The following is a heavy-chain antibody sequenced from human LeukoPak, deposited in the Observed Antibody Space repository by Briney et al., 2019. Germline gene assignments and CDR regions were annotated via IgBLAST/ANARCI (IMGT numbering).Heavy chain of an antibody. D-gene: IGHD3-10*01. CDR2: IYHSGST. J-gene: IGHJ4*02. CDR1: GYSISCGYY. V-gene: IGHV4-38-2*01. Sequence: PSETLSLTCAVSGYSISCGYYWGWIRQPPGKGLEWIGSIYHSGSTYYNPSLKSRVTISVDTSKNQFSLKLSSVTAADTAVYYCARAYYGSGTFDYWGQGTLVTVSS. CDR3: ARAYYGSGTFDY.